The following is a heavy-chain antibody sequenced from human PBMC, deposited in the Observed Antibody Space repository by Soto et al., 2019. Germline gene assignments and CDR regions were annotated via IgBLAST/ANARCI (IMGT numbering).Heavy chain of an antibody. CDR1: GFTFSSYA. D-gene: IGHD2-2*01. V-gene: IGHV3-64*01. CDR3: ARGGAVVPAAMFDY. CDR2: ISSNGGST. J-gene: IGHJ4*02. Sequence: GGSLRLSCAASGFTFSSYAMHWVRQAPGKGLEYVSAISSNGGSTYYANSVKGRFTISRDNSKNTLYLQMGSLRAEDMAVYYCARGGAVVPAAMFDYWGQGTLVTVSS.